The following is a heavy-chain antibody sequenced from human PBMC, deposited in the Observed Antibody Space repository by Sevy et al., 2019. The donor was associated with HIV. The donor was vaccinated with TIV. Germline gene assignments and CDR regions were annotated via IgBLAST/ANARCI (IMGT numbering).Heavy chain of an antibody. D-gene: IGHD3-3*01. CDR2: IKQDGSEK. CDR1: GFTFSSYW. Sequence: GGSLRLSCAASGFTFSSYWMSWVRRAPGKGLEWVANIKQDGSEKYYVDSVKGRFTISRDNAKNSLYLQMNSLRAEDTAVYYCARDLNDFWSGYLYGMDVWGQGTTVTVSS. CDR3: ARDLNDFWSGYLYGMDV. J-gene: IGHJ6*02. V-gene: IGHV3-7*01.